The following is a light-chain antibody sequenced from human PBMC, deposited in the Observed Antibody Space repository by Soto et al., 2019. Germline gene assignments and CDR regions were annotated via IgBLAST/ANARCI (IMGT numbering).Light chain of an antibody. CDR3: QQYNNWWT. CDR1: QSVSSS. Sequence: EIMMTQSPATLSVSPWERATLSCRASQSVSSSLAWYQQKPGQAPRLLIYAASTRATGIPARFSGSGSGTEFTLTINSLQSEDFAVYYCQQYNNWWTFGQGTKWIS. V-gene: IGKV3-15*01. CDR2: AAS. J-gene: IGKJ1*01.